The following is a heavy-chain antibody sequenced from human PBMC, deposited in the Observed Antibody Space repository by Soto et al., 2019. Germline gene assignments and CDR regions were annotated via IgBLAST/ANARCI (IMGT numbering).Heavy chain of an antibody. CDR2: ISASGGST. Sequence: PGGSLRLSCAASGFTFNTYAMTWVRQAPGKGLEWVSTISASGGSTYYADSVKGRFTISRDNSKNTMNLQMNSLRAEDTAVYYCARGLGYCGSTSCYIWFDYWGQGTLVTVSS. CDR3: ARGLGYCGSTSCYIWFDY. J-gene: IGHJ4*02. CDR1: GFTFNTYA. V-gene: IGHV3-23*01. D-gene: IGHD2-2*02.